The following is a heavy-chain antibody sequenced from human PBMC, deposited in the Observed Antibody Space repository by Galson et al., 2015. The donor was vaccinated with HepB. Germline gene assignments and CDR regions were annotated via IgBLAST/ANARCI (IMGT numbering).Heavy chain of an antibody. CDR3: ARDLLVYGIGGYYYYYGMDV. CDR1: GFTVSSNY. CDR2: IYSGGST. Sequence: SLRLSCAASGFTVSSNYMSWVRQAPGKGLEWVSVIYSGGSTYYADSVKGRFTISRDNSKNTLYLQMNRLRAADTAVYYCARDLLVYGIGGYYYYYGMDVWGQGTTVTVSS. D-gene: IGHD2-8*01. J-gene: IGHJ6*02. V-gene: IGHV3-53*01.